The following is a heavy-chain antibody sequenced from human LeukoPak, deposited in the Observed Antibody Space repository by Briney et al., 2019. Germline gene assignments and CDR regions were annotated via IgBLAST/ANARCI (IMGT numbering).Heavy chain of an antibody. CDR3: ARTLQHVVPAAIPYYYYYGMDV. Sequence: SETLSLTRAVYGGSFSGYYWSWGRQPPGKGLEWSGEFNHSGSTNYHPSLKSRVTISVDPSKNQFSLKLSSVTAADTAVYYCARTLQHVVPAAIPYYYYYGMDVWGQGATVTVSS. J-gene: IGHJ6*02. V-gene: IGHV4-34*01. CDR1: GGSFSGYY. CDR2: FNHSGST. D-gene: IGHD2-2*01.